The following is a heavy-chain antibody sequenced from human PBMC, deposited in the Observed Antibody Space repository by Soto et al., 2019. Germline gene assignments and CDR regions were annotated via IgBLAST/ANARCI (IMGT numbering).Heavy chain of an antibody. CDR1: GDSISSYY. Sequence: SETLSLTCAVSGDSISSYYCMWIRQPPGKGLESIGYLYYGRSANYNPSLKSRVTLSVDRSKNQFSLKLSSVTAADTAVYYCARGSYDSSGYDYWGQGTLVTVSS. D-gene: IGHD3-22*01. V-gene: IGHV4-59*01. CDR2: LYYGRSA. CDR3: ARGSYDSSGYDY. J-gene: IGHJ4*02.